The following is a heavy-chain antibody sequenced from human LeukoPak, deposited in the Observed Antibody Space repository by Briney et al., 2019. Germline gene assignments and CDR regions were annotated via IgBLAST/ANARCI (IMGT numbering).Heavy chain of an antibody. J-gene: IGHJ4*02. CDR1: GFTFSSYA. CDR3: ARDPWAVTSHGQGYFDY. Sequence: GGSLRLSCAASGFTFSSYAMRWVRQAPGKGLEWVAVISYDGSNKYYADSVKGRFTISRDNSKNTLYLQMNSLRAEDTAVYYCARDPWAVTSHGQGYFDYWGQGTLVTVSS. CDR2: ISYDGSNK. V-gene: IGHV3-30-3*01. D-gene: IGHD2-2*01.